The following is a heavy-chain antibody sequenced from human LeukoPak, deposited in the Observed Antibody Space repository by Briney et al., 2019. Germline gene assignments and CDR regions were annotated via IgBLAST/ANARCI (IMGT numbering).Heavy chain of an antibody. CDR3: ADYGVSGVRNNFY. CDR1: GLAFSSYA. CDR2: ISVASNT. V-gene: IGHV3-23*01. Sequence: GGSLRLSCAASGLAFSSYAMSWVRHAPGEGLEWVSTISVASNTFYADSVKGRFTISRDNSRNTVYLQMTSLRADDTAVYYCADYGVSGVRNNFYWGQGTLVTVSS. D-gene: IGHD3-3*01. J-gene: IGHJ4*02.